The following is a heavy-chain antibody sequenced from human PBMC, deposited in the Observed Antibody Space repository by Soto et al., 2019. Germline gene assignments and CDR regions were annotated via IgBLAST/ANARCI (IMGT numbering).Heavy chain of an antibody. CDR1: GYTFTSYG. CDR3: ARDGYYACTFDT. V-gene: IGHV1-18*01. Sequence: QVQLVQSGAEVKKPGASVKVSCKASGYTFTSYGISWVRQAPGQGLEWMGWISAYNGNTNYAQKLQGRITMTTDTYTNTVYVERRSLRSDDTTVYYCARDGYYACTFDTSGQETKVTASS. CDR2: ISAYNGNT. J-gene: IGHJ3*02. D-gene: IGHD2-2*01.